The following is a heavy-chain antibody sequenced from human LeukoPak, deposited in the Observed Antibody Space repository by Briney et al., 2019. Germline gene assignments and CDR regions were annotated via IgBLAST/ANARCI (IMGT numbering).Heavy chain of an antibody. J-gene: IGHJ4*02. V-gene: IGHV4-39*07. CDR1: GGSISSSNYY. CDR3: ARPRLLFGSGPILV. Sequence: PSETLSLTCTVSGGSISSSNYYWAWIRQAPGEGLEWIGSIAYSGSTYYNPSLKSRVTMSVDPSKNQFSLKLSSVTAADTAVYFCARPRLLFGSGPILVWGQGTLVTVSS. D-gene: IGHD3-10*01. CDR2: IAYSGST.